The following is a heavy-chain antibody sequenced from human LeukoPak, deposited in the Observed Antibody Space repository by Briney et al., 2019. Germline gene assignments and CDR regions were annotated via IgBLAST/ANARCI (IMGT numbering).Heavy chain of an antibody. Sequence: PGGSLRLSCAASGFTFNNYEMTWVRQAPGKGLEWVSNISSSGSTIYYADSVKGRFTISRDNAKNSLYLQMNSLRAEDTAVYYCAELGITMIGGVWGKGTTVTISS. V-gene: IGHV3-48*03. D-gene: IGHD3-10*02. CDR1: GFTFNNYE. J-gene: IGHJ6*04. CDR2: ISSSGSTI. CDR3: AELGITMIGGV.